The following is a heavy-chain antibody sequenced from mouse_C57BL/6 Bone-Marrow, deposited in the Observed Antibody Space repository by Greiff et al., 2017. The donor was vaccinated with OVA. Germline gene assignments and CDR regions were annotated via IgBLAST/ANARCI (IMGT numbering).Heavy chain of an antibody. CDR3: ARTQLRLSLFAY. CDR2: INPSNGGT. Sequence: VKLQESGAELARPGASVKLSCKASGYTFTSYGISWVKQRTGQGLEWIGNINPSNGGTNYNEKFKSKATLTVDKSSSTAYMQLSSLTSEDSAVYYCARTQLRLSLFAYWGQGTLVTVSA. J-gene: IGHJ3*01. V-gene: IGHV1-81*01. CDR1: GYTFTSYG. D-gene: IGHD3-2*02.